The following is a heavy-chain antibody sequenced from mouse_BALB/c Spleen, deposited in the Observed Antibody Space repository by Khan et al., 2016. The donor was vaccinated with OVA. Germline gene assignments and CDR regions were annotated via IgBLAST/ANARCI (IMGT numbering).Heavy chain of an antibody. CDR2: ISAGTTYI. CDR3: TRGYYGDTFAY. D-gene: IGHD2-13*01. Sequence: EVELVESGGGLVKPGGSLKLSCAASGFTFSDYYMYWVRQTPEKRLEWVATISAGTTYIYYPDNVKGRFTISRDNAKNNLYLQMSSLKSEDTAMYYCTRGYYGDTFAYWGQGTLVTVSA. J-gene: IGHJ3*01. CDR1: GFTFSDYY. V-gene: IGHV5-4*02.